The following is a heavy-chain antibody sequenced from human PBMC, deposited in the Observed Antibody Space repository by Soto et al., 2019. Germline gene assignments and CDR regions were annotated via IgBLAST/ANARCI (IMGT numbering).Heavy chain of an antibody. CDR2: IIPIFGTA. CDR1: GGTFSSYA. J-gene: IGHJ6*02. CDR3: AWGYSYGAHYYYYGMDV. D-gene: IGHD5-18*01. Sequence: QVQLVQSGAEVKKPGSSVKVSCKASGGTFSSYAISWVRQAPGQGLEWMGGIIPIFGTANYAQKFQGRVTITADESTSTAYMELSSLRSEDTAVYYCAWGYSYGAHYYYYGMDVWGQGTTVTVSS. V-gene: IGHV1-69*01.